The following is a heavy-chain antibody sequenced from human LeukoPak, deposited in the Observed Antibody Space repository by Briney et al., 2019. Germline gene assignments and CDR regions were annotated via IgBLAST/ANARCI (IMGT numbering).Heavy chain of an antibody. CDR3: ARNSDILTDSYGAFDM. CDR1: GFTVTDYY. CDR2: VYMAGST. V-gene: IGHV3-53*01. J-gene: IGHJ3*02. Sequence: GGSLRLSCALSGFTVTDYYMSWVRQAPGKGLEWVSVVYMAGSTYYAHSVRGRFTVSKDTSKNTVYLQMNSLRVEDTAVYYCARNSDILTDSYGAFDMWGQGTMVTVSS. D-gene: IGHD3-9*01.